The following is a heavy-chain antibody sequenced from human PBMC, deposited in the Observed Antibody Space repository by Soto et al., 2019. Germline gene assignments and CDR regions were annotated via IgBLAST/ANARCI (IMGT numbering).Heavy chain of an antibody. D-gene: IGHD2-8*01. CDR1: GFTFSSYS. CDR3: AAGYCTNGVCYHHPPFDY. Sequence: EVQLVESGGGLVQPGGSLRLSCAASGFTFSSYSMNWVRQAPGKGLEWVSYIRSSSSTIYYADPVKGRFTISRDNATNSLYLQMNSLRAEDTAVYYCAAGYCTNGVCYHHPPFDYWGQGTLVTVSS. V-gene: IGHV3-48*01. J-gene: IGHJ4*02. CDR2: IRSSSSTI.